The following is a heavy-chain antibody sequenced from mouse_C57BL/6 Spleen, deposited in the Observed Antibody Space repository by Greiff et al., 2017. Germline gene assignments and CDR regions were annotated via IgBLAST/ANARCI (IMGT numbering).Heavy chain of an antibody. CDR2: ISSGSSTI. V-gene: IGHV5-17*01. CDR1: GFTFSDYG. J-gene: IGHJ3*01. Sequence: EVKLMESGGGLVKPGGSLKLSCAASGFTFSDYGMHWVRQAPGKGLEWVAYISSGSSTIYYADTVKGRFTISRDNAKNTLFLQRTSLRSEDTAMYYCARWDYDGFAYWGQGTLVTVSA. D-gene: IGHD2-4*01. CDR3: ARWDYDGFAY.